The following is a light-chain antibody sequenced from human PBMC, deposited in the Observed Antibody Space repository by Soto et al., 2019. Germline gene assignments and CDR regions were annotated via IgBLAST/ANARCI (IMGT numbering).Light chain of an antibody. CDR3: SSYTNSNTLWV. CDR2: EVS. V-gene: IGLV2-14*01. Sequence: QSVLSQPASVSGSPGQSITISCTGTSSDVGAYHYVSWYQQHPGKAPKLMIYEVSYRPSGVSNRFSGSKSGNTASLTISGLQAEDEADYYCSSYTNSNTLWVFGGGTQLTVL. CDR1: SSDVGAYHY. J-gene: IGLJ3*02.